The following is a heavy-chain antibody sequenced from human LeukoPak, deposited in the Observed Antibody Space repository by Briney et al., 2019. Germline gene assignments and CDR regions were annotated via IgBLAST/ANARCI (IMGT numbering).Heavy chain of an antibody. Sequence: PSETLSLTCTVSGGSISGYYWSWIRQPPGKALEWIGYIYESGSIDYNPSLKGRVTISRDTSKNQVSLKLTSVTTADTAVYYCARDLYDHDSSGYYEFWGQGTLVTVSS. D-gene: IGHD3-22*01. CDR1: GGSISGYY. CDR3: ARDLYDHDSSGYYEF. CDR2: IYESGSI. V-gene: IGHV4-59*01. J-gene: IGHJ4*02.